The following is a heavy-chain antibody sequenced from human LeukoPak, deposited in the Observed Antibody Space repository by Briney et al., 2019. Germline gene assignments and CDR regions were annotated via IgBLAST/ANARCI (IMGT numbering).Heavy chain of an antibody. Sequence: ASVTVSCTASGDILNNYHIHWVRQAPGQGLEWMGIIKHSGGSTTYAQKFQGRLIMTRDTSTGTVNMELSSLTSEDTAVYYYARDFSWSVDYWGQGALVTVSS. D-gene: IGHD6-13*01. J-gene: IGHJ4*02. CDR1: GDILNNYH. CDR3: ARDFSWSVDY. CDR2: IKHSGGST. V-gene: IGHV1-46*02.